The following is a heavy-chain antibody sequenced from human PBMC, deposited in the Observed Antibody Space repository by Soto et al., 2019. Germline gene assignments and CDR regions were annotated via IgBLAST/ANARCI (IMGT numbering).Heavy chain of an antibody. D-gene: IGHD3-22*01. CDR1: KFTFRTYV. Sequence: QVQLVESGGGVVQPERSQRLSCAASKFTFRTYVMHWVRRAPGKGLEWVALISFDGSNKYYADSVKGRFTISRDNSKNTMYLQMNSLRPEDTAVYYCAREMIPMIMGGMSAMDVWGQGTTVTVSS. V-gene: IGHV3-30*04. J-gene: IGHJ6*02. CDR2: ISFDGSNK. CDR3: AREMIPMIMGGMSAMDV.